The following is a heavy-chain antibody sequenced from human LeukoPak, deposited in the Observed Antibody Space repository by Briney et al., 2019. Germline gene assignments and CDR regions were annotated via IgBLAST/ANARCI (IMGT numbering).Heavy chain of an antibody. D-gene: IGHD1-14*01. J-gene: IGHJ4*02. V-gene: IGHV1-2*02. CDR1: GYTFIPFY. CDR2: INPDSGGS. CDR3: ARDMTGGIWARATSFDH. Sequence: GASVKVSCKPSGYTFIPFYMHWVRQAPGQGPEWMGWINPDSGGSEYGQKFQGRVTFTSDTSSTTIYMEVRSLKSDDTAVYYCARDMTGGIWARATSFDHWGQGTLVTVSS.